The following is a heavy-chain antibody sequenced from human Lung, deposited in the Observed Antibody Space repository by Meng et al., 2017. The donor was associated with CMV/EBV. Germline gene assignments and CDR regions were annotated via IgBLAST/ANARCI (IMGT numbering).Heavy chain of an antibody. V-gene: IGHV3-20*04. J-gene: IGHJ5*02. CDR1: GVRFDDYA. CDR2: INWNGGST. Sequence: YCAASGVRFDDYAMAWVRQAPGKGLECVSSINWNGGSTNYADSVKGRFTISRDNAKNFLHLQMNSLRAEDTALYYCAREGTLGWFDPWGQGTLVTVSS. CDR3: AREGTLGWFDP. D-gene: IGHD3-10*01.